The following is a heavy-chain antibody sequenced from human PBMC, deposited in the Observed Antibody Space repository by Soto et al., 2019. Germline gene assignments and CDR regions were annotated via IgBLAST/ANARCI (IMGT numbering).Heavy chain of an antibody. D-gene: IGHD1-7*01. V-gene: IGHV3-74*01. CDR3: ARGLDLYNWNYVINY. Sequence: EVQLVESGGGLVQPGGSLRLSCAASGFTFSSYWMHWVRQAPGKGLVWVSRINSDGSSTSYADSVKGRFTISRDNAKNTLYLQMNSPRAEDTAVYYCARGLDLYNWNYVINYWGQGTLVTVSS. CDR1: GFTFSSYW. CDR2: INSDGSST. J-gene: IGHJ4*02.